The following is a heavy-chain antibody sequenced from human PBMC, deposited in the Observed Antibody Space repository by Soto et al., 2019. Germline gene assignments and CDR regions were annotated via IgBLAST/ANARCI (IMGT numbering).Heavy chain of an antibody. J-gene: IGHJ4*02. CDR3: AGDSYDVLTGQKRYFDH. V-gene: IGHV3-43*01. Sequence: GGSLRLSCAASGFSFEDYTMHWVRHTPGKGPEWISLISWDGGRTLYSDSVKGRFIISRDNSKNSLYLQMNSLTTEDTALYFCAGDSYDVLTGQKRYFDHWGQGTLVTVSS. D-gene: IGHD3-9*01. CDR1: GFSFEDYT. CDR2: ISWDGGRT.